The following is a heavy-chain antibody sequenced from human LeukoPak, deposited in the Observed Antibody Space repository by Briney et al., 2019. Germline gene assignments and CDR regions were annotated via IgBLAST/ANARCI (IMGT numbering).Heavy chain of an antibody. V-gene: IGHV4-59*08. D-gene: IGHD6-19*01. CDR2: IYSSGST. Sequence: SETLSLTCTVSGGSISSYYWSWIRQSPGKGLEWIGYIYSSGSTTYNPSLSGRVTISVNTSKNHFSLRLSSVTAADTTVFYCARHFGTAGRSTDAFDIWGQGTMVTVSS. CDR3: ARHFGTAGRSTDAFDI. CDR1: GGSISSYY. J-gene: IGHJ3*02.